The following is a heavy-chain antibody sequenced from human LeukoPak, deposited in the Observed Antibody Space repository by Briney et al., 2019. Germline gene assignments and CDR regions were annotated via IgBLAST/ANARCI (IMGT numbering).Heavy chain of an antibody. V-gene: IGHV7-4-1*02. J-gene: IGHJ4*02. CDR2: INTNTGNP. D-gene: IGHD2-15*01. CDR3: ARAYCSGGSCYHYYFDY. CDR1: GYTFTSYA. Sequence: ASVKVSCKASGYTFTSYAMNWVRQAPGQGLEWMGWINTNTGNPTYAQGFTGRFVFSLDTSVSTAYLQISSLKAEDTAVYYCARAYCSGGSCYHYYFDYWGQGTLVTVSS.